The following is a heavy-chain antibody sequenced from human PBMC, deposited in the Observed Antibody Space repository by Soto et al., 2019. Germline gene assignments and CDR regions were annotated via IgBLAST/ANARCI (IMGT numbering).Heavy chain of an antibody. D-gene: IGHD1-26*01. Sequence: GGSLRLSCAASGFTFSSYGMHWVRQAPGKGLEWVAVIWYDGSNKYYADSVKGRFTISRDNSKNTLYLQMNSLRAEDTAVYYCARDKGVGATAGAFDYWGQGTLVTVSS. V-gene: IGHV3-33*01. CDR2: IWYDGSNK. CDR1: GFTFSSYG. CDR3: ARDKGVGATAGAFDY. J-gene: IGHJ4*02.